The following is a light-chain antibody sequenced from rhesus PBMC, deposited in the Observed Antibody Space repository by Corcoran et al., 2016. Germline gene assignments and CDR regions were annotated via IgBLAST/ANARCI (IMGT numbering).Light chain of an antibody. V-gene: IGLV2S7*01. J-gene: IGLJ1*01. CDR3: WSYTTSSTYI. Sequence: QSAPTQPPSVSGSPGQSVAISCTGTHSDIGGYNYVSWYQQHPGKAPKLIIYGVSNRPSGVSDRFSGSKSGNTASLTISGLQAEDGAGYYWWSYTTSSTYIFGAGTRLTVL. CDR1: HSDIGGYNY. CDR2: GVS.